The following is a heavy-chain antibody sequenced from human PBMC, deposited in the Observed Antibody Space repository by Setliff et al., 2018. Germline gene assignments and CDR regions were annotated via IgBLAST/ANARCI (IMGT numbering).Heavy chain of an antibody. J-gene: IGHJ6*03. D-gene: IGHD3-3*01. Sequence: PSETLSLTCTVSGGSVSDSTYYWGWVRQPPGKGLEWIGSIYYIGSTYYNPSLRGRVTIXXXTSXXXXXXXXSSVTAADTAVYYCARMSGFQYMDVWGKGTTVTVSS. CDR2: IYYIGST. V-gene: IGHV4-39*06. CDR1: GGSVSDSTYY. CDR3: ARMSGFQYMDV.